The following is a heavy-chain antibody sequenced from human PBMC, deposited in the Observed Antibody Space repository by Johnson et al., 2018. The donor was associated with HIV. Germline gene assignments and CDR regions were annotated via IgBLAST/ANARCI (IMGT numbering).Heavy chain of an antibody. Sequence: QVQLVESGGGVVQPGRSLRLSCAASGFTFSSYGMHWVRQAPGKGLEWVAVISYNGSNKYYADSVKGRFTISRDNSKNTLYLQMNSLRAEDTAVYYCARDRGGRFRERDAFDIWGQGTMVTVSS. CDR1: GFTFSSYG. D-gene: IGHD3-10*01. J-gene: IGHJ3*02. V-gene: IGHV3-30*03. CDR3: ARDRGGRFRERDAFDI. CDR2: ISYNGSNK.